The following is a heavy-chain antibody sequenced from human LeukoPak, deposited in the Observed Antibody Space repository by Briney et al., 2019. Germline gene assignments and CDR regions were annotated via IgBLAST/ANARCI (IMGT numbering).Heavy chain of an antibody. CDR2: ISGSGGST. Sequence: GGSLRLSCAASGFTFSSYAMSWVRQAPGKGLEWVSAISGSGGSTYYADSVKGRFTISRDNAKNSLYLQMNSLRAEDAAVYYCARDPTGIAAAGTNFDYWGQGTLVTVSS. CDR3: ARDPTGIAAAGTNFDY. D-gene: IGHD6-13*01. V-gene: IGHV3-23*01. CDR1: GFTFSSYA. J-gene: IGHJ4*02.